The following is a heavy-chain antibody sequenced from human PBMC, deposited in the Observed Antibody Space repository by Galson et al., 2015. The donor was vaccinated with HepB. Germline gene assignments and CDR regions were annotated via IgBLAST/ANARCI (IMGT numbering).Heavy chain of an antibody. CDR2: IYYSGST. D-gene: IGHD5-24*01. CDR1: GGSISSGDYY. V-gene: IGHV4-30-4*01. Sequence: TLSLTCSVSGGSISSGDYYWNWIRQPPGKGLEWIGYIYYSGSTYYNPSLKSRVTISIDTSTTQFSLKLTSVTAADTAVYSCARATVDGRFGWFDYWSQGTLVTVSS. J-gene: IGHJ4*02. CDR3: ARATVDGRFGWFDY.